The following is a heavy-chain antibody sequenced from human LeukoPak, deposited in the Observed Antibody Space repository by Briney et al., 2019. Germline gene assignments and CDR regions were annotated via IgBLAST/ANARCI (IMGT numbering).Heavy chain of an antibody. CDR1: GFTFSNYA. V-gene: IGHV3-30*04. CDR3: ARETDTAKVLDY. CDR2: MSYDGSNK. Sequence: GGSLRLSCAASGFTFSNYAMHWVRQAPGKGLEWVAVMSYDGSNKYYADSVKGRFTISRDNSKNTLYVQMNSLRVEDTAVYYCARETDTAKVLDYWGQGTLVTVSS. J-gene: IGHJ4*02. D-gene: IGHD5-18*01.